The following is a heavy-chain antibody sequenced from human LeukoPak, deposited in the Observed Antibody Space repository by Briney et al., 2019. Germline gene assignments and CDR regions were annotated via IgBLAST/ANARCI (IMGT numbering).Heavy chain of an antibody. CDR3: ARSPARDGYNYYYFDY. CDR1: GGTFSSYA. Sequence: SVKVSCKASGGTFSSYAISWVRQAPGQGLEWMGGIIPIFGTANYAQKFQGRVTITADESTSTAYMELSSLRSEDTAVYYCARSPARDGYNYYYFDYWGQGTLVTVSS. V-gene: IGHV1-69*01. J-gene: IGHJ4*02. CDR2: IIPIFGTA. D-gene: IGHD5-24*01.